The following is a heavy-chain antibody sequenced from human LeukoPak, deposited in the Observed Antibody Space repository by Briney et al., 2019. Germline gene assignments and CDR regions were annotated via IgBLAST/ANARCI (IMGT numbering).Heavy chain of an antibody. CDR1: GFTFSSYA. V-gene: IGHV3-23*01. CDR3: ARGPPAPFGEFLYYYGMDV. Sequence: PGGSLRLSCAASGFTFSSYAMSWVRQAPGEGLEWVSAISGSGGSTYYADSVKGRFTISRDNSKNTLYLQMNSLRAEDTAVYYCARGPPAPFGEFLYYYGMDVWGQGTTVTVSS. J-gene: IGHJ6*02. CDR2: ISGSGGST. D-gene: IGHD3-10*01.